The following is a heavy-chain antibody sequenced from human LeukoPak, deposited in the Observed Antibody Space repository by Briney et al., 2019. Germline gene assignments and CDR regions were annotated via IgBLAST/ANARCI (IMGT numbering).Heavy chain of an antibody. J-gene: IGHJ6*02. CDR3: ARELLWFGEPTYYYYYGMDV. Sequence: PGGSLRLSCAASGFTFSSYAMSWVRQAPGKGLEWVSAISGSGGSTYYADSVKGRFTISRDNSKNTLYLQMNSLRAEDTAVYYCARELLWFGEPTYYYYYGMDVWGQGTTVTVSS. D-gene: IGHD3-10*01. CDR1: GFTFSSYA. V-gene: IGHV3-23*01. CDR2: ISGSGGST.